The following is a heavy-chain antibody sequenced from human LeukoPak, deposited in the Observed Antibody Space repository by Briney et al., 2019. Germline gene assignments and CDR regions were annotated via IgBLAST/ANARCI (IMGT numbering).Heavy chain of an antibody. Sequence: PGGSLRLSCAASGFTFSSYSMNWVRQAPGKGLEWVSYISSSSSTIYYADSVRGRFTISRDNAKNSLYLQVNSLRAEDTAVYYCARDGWGTTISDAFDIWGQGTMVTVSS. D-gene: IGHD3-16*01. CDR1: GFTFSSYS. CDR3: ARDGWGTTISDAFDI. CDR2: ISSSSSTI. V-gene: IGHV3-48*04. J-gene: IGHJ3*02.